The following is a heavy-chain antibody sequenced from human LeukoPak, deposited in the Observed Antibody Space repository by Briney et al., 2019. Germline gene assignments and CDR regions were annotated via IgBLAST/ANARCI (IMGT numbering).Heavy chain of an antibody. CDR1: GFTFSSYA. CDR3: AKVYYDILTGYLYYYYYGMDV. J-gene: IGHJ6*02. D-gene: IGHD3-9*01. V-gene: IGHV3-23*01. Sequence: SGGSLRLSCAASGFTFSSYAMSWVRQAPGKGLEWVSAISGSGGSTYYADSVKGRFTISRDNSKNTLYLQMNSLRAEDTAVYYCAKVYYDILTGYLYYYYYGMDVWGQGTTVTVSS. CDR2: ISGSGGST.